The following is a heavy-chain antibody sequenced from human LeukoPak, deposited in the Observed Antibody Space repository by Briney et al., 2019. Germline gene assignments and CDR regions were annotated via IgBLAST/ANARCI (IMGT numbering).Heavy chain of an antibody. CDR3: AREMPDKGITN. CDR1: GFTLSSYD. J-gene: IGHJ4*02. CDR2: IGTAGDT. D-gene: IGHD1-14*01. V-gene: IGHV3-13*01. Sequence: GGSLRLSCAASGFTLSSYDMHWVRQATGKGLEWVSAIGTAGDTYYPGSVKGRITISRENAKNSLYLQMNSLRAGDTAVYYCAREMPDKGITNWGQGTLVTVSS.